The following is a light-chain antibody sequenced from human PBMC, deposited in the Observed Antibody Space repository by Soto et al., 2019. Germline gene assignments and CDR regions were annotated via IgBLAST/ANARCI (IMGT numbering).Light chain of an antibody. CDR3: AAWDVSLVV. CDR1: SSNIGTNT. V-gene: IGLV1-44*01. CDR2: SDN. Sequence: QSALTQPPSASGTPGQRVTISCSGSSSNIGTNTVIWYQQLPGAAPKLLIYSDNQRPSGVPDRFSGSKSVTSASLAISGLQSEDEADYYCAAWDVSLVVFGGGTKLTVL. J-gene: IGLJ2*01.